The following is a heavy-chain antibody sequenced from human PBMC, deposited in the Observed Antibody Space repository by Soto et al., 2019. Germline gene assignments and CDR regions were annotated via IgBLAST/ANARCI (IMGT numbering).Heavy chain of an antibody. CDR3: ARDKDILTGWGGYYYYMDV. CDR1: GFTFSSYS. J-gene: IGHJ6*03. V-gene: IGHV3-48*01. CDR2: ISSSSSTI. D-gene: IGHD3-9*01. Sequence: GGSLRLSCAASGFTFSSYSMNWVRQAPGKGLEWVSYISSSSSTIYYADSVKGRFTISRDNAKNSLYLQMNSLRAEDTAVYYCARDKDILTGWGGYYYYMDVWGKGTTVTVSS.